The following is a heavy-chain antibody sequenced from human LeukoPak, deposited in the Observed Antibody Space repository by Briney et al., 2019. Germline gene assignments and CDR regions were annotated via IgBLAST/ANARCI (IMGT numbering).Heavy chain of an antibody. D-gene: IGHD2-21*02. CDR1: GYSFTNYW. CDR2: IYPGDSDT. V-gene: IGHV5-51*01. J-gene: IGHJ4*02. CDR3: ARPTKATAVNSYHFDY. Sequence: GESLKISCKGSGYSFTNYWIGWVRQMPGKGLEWMGTIYPGDSDTRYSPSFQGQVTISAAKSINTAYLQWSSLKASDTAVYYCARPTKATAVNSYHFDYWGQGTLVTVSS.